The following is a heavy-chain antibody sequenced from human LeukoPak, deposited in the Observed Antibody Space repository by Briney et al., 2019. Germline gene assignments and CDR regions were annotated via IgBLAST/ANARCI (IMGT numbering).Heavy chain of an antibody. V-gene: IGHV3-33*06. CDR3: AKEGLRKLDY. J-gene: IGHJ4*02. CDR2: IWYDGSNK. CDR1: GFTLSSYG. D-gene: IGHD3-16*01. Sequence: PGRSLRLSCAASGFTLSSYGMHWVRQAPGKGLEWVAVIWYDGSNKYYADSVKGRFTISRDNSKNTLYLQMNSLRAEDTAVYYCAKEGLRKLDYWGQGTLVTVSS.